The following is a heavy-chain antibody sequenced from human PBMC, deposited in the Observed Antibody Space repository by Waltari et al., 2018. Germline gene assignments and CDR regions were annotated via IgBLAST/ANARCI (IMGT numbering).Heavy chain of an antibody. V-gene: IGHV3-23*03. CDR3: AKREGYYVEEDPDFDY. CDR1: GFTFSSYA. J-gene: IGHJ4*02. D-gene: IGHD1-26*01. Sequence: EVQLLESGGGLVQPGGSLRLSCAASGFTFSSYAMGWVRQAPGKGLEWVSVIYSGGSTYYADSVKGRFTISRDNSKNTLYLQMNSLRAEDTAVYYCAKREGYYVEEDPDFDYWGQGTLVTVSS. CDR2: IYSGGST.